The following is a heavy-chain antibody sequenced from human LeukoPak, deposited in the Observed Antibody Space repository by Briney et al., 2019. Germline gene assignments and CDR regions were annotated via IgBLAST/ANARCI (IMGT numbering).Heavy chain of an antibody. CDR2: ISGNGGGT. J-gene: IGHJ6*02. D-gene: IGHD3-3*01. Sequence: GGSLRLSCAASGFTFSSYAMGWVRQAPGKGLEWVSGISGNGGGTYYAESVEGRFTISRDNSKSTLWLQMNSLSAEGTAVYYCAKEGWQAAFWSGSFHPAYSYGMDVWGQGTTVTVSS. CDR3: AKEGWQAAFWSGSFHPAYSYGMDV. V-gene: IGHV3-23*01. CDR1: GFTFSSYA.